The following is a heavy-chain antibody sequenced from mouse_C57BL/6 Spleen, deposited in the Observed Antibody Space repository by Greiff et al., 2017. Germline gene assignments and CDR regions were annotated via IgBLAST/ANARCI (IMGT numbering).Heavy chain of an antibody. V-gene: IGHV1-7*01. CDR1: GYTFTSYW. Sequence: QVQLQQSGAELAKPGASVKLSCKASGYTFTSYWMHWVKQRPGQGLEWIGYINPSSGYTKYNQKFKDKATLTADKYSSTAYMQLSSLTYEDSAVYYCARKGSRYYAMDYWGQGTSVTVSS. CDR3: ARKGSRYYAMDY. D-gene: IGHD1-1*02. J-gene: IGHJ4*01. CDR2: INPSSGYT.